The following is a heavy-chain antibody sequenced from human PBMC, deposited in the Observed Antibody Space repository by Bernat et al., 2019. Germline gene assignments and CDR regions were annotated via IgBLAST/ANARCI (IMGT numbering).Heavy chain of an antibody. CDR2: ISAYNGNT. D-gene: IGHD3-22*01. Sequence: QVQLVQSGAEVKKPGASVKVSCKASGYTFTSYGISWVRQAPGQGLEWMGWISAYNGNTNYAQKLQGRVTMTTDTSTSTAYMELRSLRSDATAVYYCARGRYYDSSGYPLYWYFDLWGRGTLVTVSS. CDR1: GYTFTSYG. CDR3: ARGRYYDSSGYPLYWYFDL. J-gene: IGHJ2*01. V-gene: IGHV1-18*01.